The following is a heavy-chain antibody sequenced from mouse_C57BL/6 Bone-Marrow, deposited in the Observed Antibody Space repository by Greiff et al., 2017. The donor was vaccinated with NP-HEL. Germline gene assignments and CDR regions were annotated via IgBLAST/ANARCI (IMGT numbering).Heavy chain of an antibody. V-gene: IGHV8-8*01. D-gene: IGHD1-1*01. CDR2: IWWDDDK. CDR3: ALLLPHYCAMDY. Sequence: QVTLKVSGPGILQPSQTLSLTCSFSGFSLSTFGMGVGWIRQPSGTGLEWLALIWWDDDKYYNPALKSRLPLSKDTSKNHVCLKIANVGTADTATYYCALLLPHYCAMDYWGQGTSVTVSS. J-gene: IGHJ4*01. CDR1: GFSLSTFGMG.